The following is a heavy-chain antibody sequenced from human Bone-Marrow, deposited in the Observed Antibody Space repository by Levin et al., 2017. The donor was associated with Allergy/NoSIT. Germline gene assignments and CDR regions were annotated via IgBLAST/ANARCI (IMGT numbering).Heavy chain of an antibody. J-gene: IGHJ5*02. D-gene: IGHD2-2*01. V-gene: IGHV3-74*01. CDR2: VNTDGTTT. CDR1: GFTFNAYW. CDR3: ATDPCSTSCSYDH. Sequence: GESLKISCAASGFTFNAYWMHWVRQAPGKGLVWVSRVNTDGTTTDYADSVKGRFIVSRDNAKNTLFLQMNSLRAEDTAMYYCATDPCSTSCSYDHWGQGALVTVSS.